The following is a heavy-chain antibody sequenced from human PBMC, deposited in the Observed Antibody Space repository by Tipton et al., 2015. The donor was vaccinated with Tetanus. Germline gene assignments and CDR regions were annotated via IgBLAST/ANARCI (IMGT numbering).Heavy chain of an antibody. CDR1: GGSISSYY. Sequence: TLSLTCTVSGGSISSYYWSWIRQPPGKGLEWIGYIYFNGSTNYNPSLKSRVTISVDTSKNQFSLKLSSVTAADTAVYYCARESWNRDAFDIWGQGTMVTVSS. V-gene: IGHV4-59*12. D-gene: IGHD1-1*01. J-gene: IGHJ3*02. CDR2: IYFNGST. CDR3: ARESWNRDAFDI.